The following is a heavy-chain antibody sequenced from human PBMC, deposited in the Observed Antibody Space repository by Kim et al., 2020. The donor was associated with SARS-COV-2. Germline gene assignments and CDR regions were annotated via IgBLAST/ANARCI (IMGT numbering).Heavy chain of an antibody. V-gene: IGHV3-30-3*01. CDR1: GFTSSDYA. J-gene: IGHJ3*02. CDR2: ISDDGNSK. CDR3: VRDRPTYGSDISGYQDVFDI. Sequence: GGSLRLSCAAAGFTSSDYAIHWVRQAPGRGLDWVAVISDDGNSKYYADSVKGRFSISRDNSKSTVFLVMNSLRPEDTALYFCVRDRPTYGSDISGYQDVFDIWGQGTLVTVSS. D-gene: IGHD3-22*01.